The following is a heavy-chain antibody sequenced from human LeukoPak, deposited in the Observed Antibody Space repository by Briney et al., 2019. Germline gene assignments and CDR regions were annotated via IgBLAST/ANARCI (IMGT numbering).Heavy chain of an antibody. CDR3: ARDARTPEYQLLGGFDY. V-gene: IGHV1-18*01. Sequence: ASVKVSCKASGYTFTSYGISWVRQAPGQGLEWMGWISAYNGNTNYAQKLQGRVTMTTDTSTSTAYMGLRSLRSDDTAVYYCARDARTPEYQLLGGFDYWGQGTLVTVSS. CDR2: ISAYNGNT. D-gene: IGHD2-2*01. CDR1: GYTFTSYG. J-gene: IGHJ4*02.